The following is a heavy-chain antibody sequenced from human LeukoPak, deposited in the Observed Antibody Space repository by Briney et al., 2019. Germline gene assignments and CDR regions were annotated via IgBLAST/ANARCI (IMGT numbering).Heavy chain of an antibody. J-gene: IGHJ4*02. V-gene: IGHV3-7*01. CDR3: ARQLCYDY. CDR1: GFTFSSYW. CDR2: IKQDGSEK. Sequence: GGSLRLSCAASGFTFSSYWMGWVRQAPGKGVEGVANIKQDGSEKYYVDSVKGRLTISTDNAKNSLYLQMNSLRAEDSAVYYCARQLCYDYWGQGTLVTVSS. D-gene: IGHD5-18*01.